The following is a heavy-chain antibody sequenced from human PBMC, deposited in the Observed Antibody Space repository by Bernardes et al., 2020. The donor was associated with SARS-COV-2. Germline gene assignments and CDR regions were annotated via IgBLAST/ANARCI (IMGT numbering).Heavy chain of an antibody. J-gene: IGHJ6*02. V-gene: IGHV3-30*18. CDR2: ISYDGSNK. Sequence: GGSLRLSCAASGFTFSSYGMHWVRQAPGKGLEWVAVISYDGSNKYYADSVKGRFTISRDNSKNTLYLQMNSLRAEDTAVYYCAKDQGAVGVEQLWPNIHYYYYGMDVWGQGTTVTVSS. CDR3: AKDQGAVGVEQLWPNIHYYYYGMDV. CDR1: GFTFSSYG. D-gene: IGHD5-18*01.